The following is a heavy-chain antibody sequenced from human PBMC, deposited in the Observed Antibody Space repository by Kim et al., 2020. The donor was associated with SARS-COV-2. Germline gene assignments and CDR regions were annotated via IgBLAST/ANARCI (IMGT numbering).Heavy chain of an antibody. CDR2: IWNDGSYK. V-gene: IGHV3-30*02. CDR3: AKDIRFDSSGYFDL. CDR1: GFTFSSHA. D-gene: IGHD3-22*01. J-gene: IGHJ5*02. Sequence: GGSLRPSCAASGFTFSSHAMHWVRQAPGKGLEWVALIWNDGSYKNYAESVKGRFTISRDNSNNRLYLEMSSLRAEDTAVYHCAKDIRFDSSGYFDLWGQG.